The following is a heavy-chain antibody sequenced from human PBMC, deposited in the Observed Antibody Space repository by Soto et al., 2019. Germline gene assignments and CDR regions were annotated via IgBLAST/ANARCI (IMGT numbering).Heavy chain of an antibody. CDR3: ASTRSERGLRYFDWLLFDY. J-gene: IGHJ4*02. CDR1: GGTFSSYA. CDR2: IIPIFGTA. D-gene: IGHD3-9*01. Sequence: QVQLVQSGAEVKKPGSSVKVSCKASGGTFSSYAISWVRQAPGQGLEWMGGIIPIFGTANYAQKFQGRVTITADKSTSTAYMELSSLRSKDTAVYYCASTRSERGLRYFDWLLFDYWGQGTLVTVSS. V-gene: IGHV1-69*06.